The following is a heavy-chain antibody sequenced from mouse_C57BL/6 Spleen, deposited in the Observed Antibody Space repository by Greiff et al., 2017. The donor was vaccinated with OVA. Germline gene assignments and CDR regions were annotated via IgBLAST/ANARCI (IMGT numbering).Heavy chain of an antibody. CDR1: GYTFTSYW. Sequence: QVQLQQPGAELVKPGASVKLSCKASGYTFTSYWMQWVKQRPGQGLEWIGEIDPSDSYTNYNQKFKGKATLTVDTSSSTAYMQLSSLTSEDSAVYYCAGGGLSHFDYWGQGTTLTVSS. CDR2: IDPSDSYT. V-gene: IGHV1-50*01. CDR3: AGGGLSHFDY. D-gene: IGHD6-1*01. J-gene: IGHJ2*01.